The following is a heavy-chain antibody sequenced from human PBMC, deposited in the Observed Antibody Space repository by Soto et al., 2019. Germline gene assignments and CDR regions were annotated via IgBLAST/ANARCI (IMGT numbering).Heavy chain of an antibody. CDR1: GGSISSSSYY. D-gene: IGHD4-17*01. Sequence: SETLSLTCTVSGGSISSSSYYWGWIRQPPGKGLEWIGSIYYSGSTYYNPSLKSRVTISVDTSKNQFSLKLSSVTAADTAVYYCAGIGSKVTTYLLDYWGQGTLVTVSS. V-gene: IGHV4-39*01. J-gene: IGHJ4*02. CDR2: IYYSGST. CDR3: AGIGSKVTTYLLDY.